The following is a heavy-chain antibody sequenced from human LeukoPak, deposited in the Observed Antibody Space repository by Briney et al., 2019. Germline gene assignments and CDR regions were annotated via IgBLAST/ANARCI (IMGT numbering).Heavy chain of an antibody. J-gene: IGHJ4*02. CDR3: ARRAGAYSHPYDY. CDR1: GFAFSSFS. D-gene: IGHD4/OR15-4a*01. Sequence: GGSLRLSCAASGFAFSSFSVNWVRQAPGKGLEWISYIGSYGTTKSYADSVKGRLTISRDNAKNSLYLQMNSLRAEDTAIYYCARRAGAYSHPYDYWGQGTLVTVSS. V-gene: IGHV3-48*01. CDR2: IGSYGTTK.